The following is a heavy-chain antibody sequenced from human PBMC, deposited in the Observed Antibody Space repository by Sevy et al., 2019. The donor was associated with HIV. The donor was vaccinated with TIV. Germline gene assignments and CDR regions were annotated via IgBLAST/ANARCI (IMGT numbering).Heavy chain of an antibody. D-gene: IGHD2-8*01. J-gene: IGHJ4*02. CDR3: AREGCTKPHDY. CDR1: GFTFSKYS. CDR2: LSFGCGEI. Sequence: GSLRFSCAASGFTFSKYSMSWVRQPPGKGLEWVSTLSFGCGEINYADSVKGRFTISRDNSKSPVYLQMNNLRPEDTAVYYCAREGCTKPHDYWGQGTLVTVSS. V-gene: IGHV3-23*01.